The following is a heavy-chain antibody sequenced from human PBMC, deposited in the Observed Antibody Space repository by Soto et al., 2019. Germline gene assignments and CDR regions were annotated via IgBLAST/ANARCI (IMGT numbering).Heavy chain of an antibody. V-gene: IGHV4-59*01. CDR2: ISYNGNT. D-gene: IGHD3-16*01. Sequence: NPSETLSLTCSVSGGSISSNDWSGIRQPPGKGLEYIGYISYNGNTNYKPSLKSRVTISVDTSKNQFSLKMSSVTAADTAVYYCARVSYHYVWGSSTGMDVWGQGTTVTVS. J-gene: IGHJ6*02. CDR1: GGSISSND. CDR3: ARVSYHYVWGSSTGMDV.